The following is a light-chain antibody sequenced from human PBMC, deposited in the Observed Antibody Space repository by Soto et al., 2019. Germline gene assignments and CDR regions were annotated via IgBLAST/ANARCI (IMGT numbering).Light chain of an antibody. CDR1: SGHSSYI. Sequence: QSVLTQSSSASASLGSSVKLTCTLSSGHSSYIIAWHQQQPGKAPRYLMKLEGSGSYNKGSGVPDRFSGSSSGADRYLTISNLQSEDEADYYCETWDSNTHLDVFGTGTKLTVL. V-gene: IGLV4-60*03. CDR3: ETWDSNTHLDV. J-gene: IGLJ1*01. CDR2: LEGSGSY.